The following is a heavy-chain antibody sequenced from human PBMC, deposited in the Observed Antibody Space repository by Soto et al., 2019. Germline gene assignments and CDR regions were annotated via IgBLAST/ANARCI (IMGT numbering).Heavy chain of an antibody. CDR2: IYYSGST. V-gene: IGHV4-31*03. J-gene: IGHJ4*02. CDR1: GDSISSGGYY. CDR3: AREVPTPYYFDY. D-gene: IGHD2-15*01. Sequence: TLSLTCTVSGDSISSGGYYWSWIRQHPGKGLEWIGYIYYSGSTYYNPSLKSRVTISVDTSKNQFSRQLSSVTAADAAVYYCAREVPTPYYFDYWGQGALVTVSS.